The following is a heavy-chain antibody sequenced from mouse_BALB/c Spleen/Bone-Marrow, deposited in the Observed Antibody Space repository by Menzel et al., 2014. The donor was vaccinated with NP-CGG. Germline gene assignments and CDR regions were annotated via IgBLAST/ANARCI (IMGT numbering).Heavy chain of an antibody. V-gene: IGHV2-9*02. CDR1: EFSLSSYG. CDR3: AREGRGSYGSSGYAMDY. D-gene: IGHD1-1*01. J-gene: IGHJ4*01. CDR2: IWAGGSI. Sequence: VQVVESGPGLVAPSQSLSITCTVSEFSLSSYGVHWVRQPPGKGLEWLGAIWAGGSINYNSALMSRLSISKDNSKSQVFLKTKSLQNDDTAMYYCAREGRGSYGSSGYAMDYWGQGTSVTVSS.